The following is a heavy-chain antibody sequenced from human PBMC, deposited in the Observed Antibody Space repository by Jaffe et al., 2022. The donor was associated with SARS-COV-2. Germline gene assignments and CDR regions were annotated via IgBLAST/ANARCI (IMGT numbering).Heavy chain of an antibody. CDR1: GASISSSGYH. CDR2: ISYSGST. D-gene: IGHD3-16*01. V-gene: IGHV4-39*01. J-gene: IGHJ4*02. Sequence: QLQLQESGPGLVKPSETLSLTCTVTGASISSSGYHWGWIRRPPGRALEWIGTISYSGSTFYNPSLNSRVSISVDTSNNQFSLRLSSVTAADAAVYYCARRIEMAGGPFDYWGQGTRVTVSS. CDR3: ARRIEMAGGPFDY.